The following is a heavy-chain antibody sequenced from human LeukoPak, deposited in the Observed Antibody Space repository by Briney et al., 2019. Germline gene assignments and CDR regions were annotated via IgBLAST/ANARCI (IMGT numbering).Heavy chain of an antibody. V-gene: IGHV5-51*01. CDR2: IYPGDSDT. CDR3: AREYYDFWSGREKNDAFDI. D-gene: IGHD3-3*01. Sequence: GESLKISCKSSRYSFTSYWIVWVRQMPGKGLEWMGIIYPGDSDTRYSPSFQGQVTISADKSISTAYLQWSSLKASDTAMYYCAREYYDFWSGREKNDAFDIWGQGTMVTVSS. J-gene: IGHJ3*02. CDR1: RYSFTSYW.